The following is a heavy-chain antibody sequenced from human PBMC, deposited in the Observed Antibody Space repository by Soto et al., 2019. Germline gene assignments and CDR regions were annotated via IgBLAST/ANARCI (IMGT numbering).Heavy chain of an antibody. CDR3: ARSPAYGDYANLDT. Sequence: SETLSLTCTVSGDSVIKYYCNFIRQPALKGLEWIGRIHSTRSPNYNPSLKSRVTMSVDTSKNQFSLKLNLTSVTAADTAVYYCARSPAYGDYANLDTWGQGTLVTVSS. CDR2: IHSTRSP. J-gene: IGHJ5*02. V-gene: IGHV4-4*07. CDR1: GDSVIKYY. D-gene: IGHD4-17*01.